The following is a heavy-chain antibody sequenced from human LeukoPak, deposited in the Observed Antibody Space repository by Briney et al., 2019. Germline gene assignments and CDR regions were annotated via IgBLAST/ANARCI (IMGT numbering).Heavy chain of an antibody. V-gene: IGHV3-7*01. CDR2: INEDGSEK. D-gene: IGHD7-27*01. J-gene: IGHJ3*01. CDR1: GFMFSNFW. CDR3: ASEINWGSGAFDV. Sequence: GESLRLSCVGSGFMFSNFWMTWVRQAPGKGPEWVANINEDGSEKHYVDSMKGRFTISRDNAKNSLYLQMNSLSAEDTAVYYCASEINWGSGAFDVWGQGTMVTVSS.